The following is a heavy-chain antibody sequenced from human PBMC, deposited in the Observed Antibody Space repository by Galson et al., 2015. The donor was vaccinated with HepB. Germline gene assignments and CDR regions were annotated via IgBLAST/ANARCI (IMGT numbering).Heavy chain of an antibody. Sequence: LSLTCAVYGGSFSGYYRSWIRQPPGKGLEWIGEINHSGSTNYNPSLKSRVTISVDTSKNQFSLKLSSVTAADTAVYYCARGPAANGYWGQGTLVTVSS. J-gene: IGHJ4*02. CDR3: ARGPAANGY. CDR1: GGSFSGYY. D-gene: IGHD2-8*01. CDR2: INHSGST. V-gene: IGHV4-34*01.